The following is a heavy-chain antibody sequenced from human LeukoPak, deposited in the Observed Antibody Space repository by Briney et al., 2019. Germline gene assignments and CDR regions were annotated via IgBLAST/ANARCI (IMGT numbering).Heavy chain of an antibody. CDR2: INPNSGGT. Sequence: ASVKVSCKASGYIFTGYYMHWVRQAPGQGLEWMGWINPNSGGTNYAQKFQGRVTMTRDTSISTAYMELSRLRSDDTAVYYCARSYYYDSSGAGDAFDIWGQGTMVTVSS. V-gene: IGHV1-2*02. J-gene: IGHJ3*02. CDR3: ARSYYYDSSGAGDAFDI. CDR1: GYIFTGYY. D-gene: IGHD3-22*01.